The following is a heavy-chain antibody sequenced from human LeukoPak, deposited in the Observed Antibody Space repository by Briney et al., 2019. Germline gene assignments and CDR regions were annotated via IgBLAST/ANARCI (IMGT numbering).Heavy chain of an antibody. CDR3: AKDTGGSYYGGLDY. J-gene: IGHJ4*02. D-gene: IGHD1-26*01. Sequence: GGSLRLSCAASGFTFDDYAMHWVRQAPGKGLEWVSGISWNSGSIGYADSVKGRFTIPRDNAKNSLYLQMNSLRAEDMALYYCAKDTGGSYYGGLDYWGQGTLVTVSS. V-gene: IGHV3-9*03. CDR2: ISWNSGSI. CDR1: GFTFDDYA.